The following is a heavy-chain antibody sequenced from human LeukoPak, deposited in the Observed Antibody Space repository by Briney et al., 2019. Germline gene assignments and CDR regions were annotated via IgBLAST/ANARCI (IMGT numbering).Heavy chain of an antibody. CDR3: ARPILDFWSGYSLDY. CDR2: IYPGDSDT. Sequence: GEPLKISCKGSGYSFTSYWIGWVRQMPGKGLEWMGIIYPGDSDTRYSPSFQGQVTISADKSISTAYLQWSSLKASDTAMYYCARPILDFWSGYSLDYWGQGTLVTVSS. D-gene: IGHD3-3*01. V-gene: IGHV5-51*01. CDR1: GYSFTSYW. J-gene: IGHJ4*02.